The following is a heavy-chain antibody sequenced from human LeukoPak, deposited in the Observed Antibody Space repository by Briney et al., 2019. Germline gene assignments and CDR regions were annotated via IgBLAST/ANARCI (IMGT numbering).Heavy chain of an antibody. CDR1: GGSISSYY. CDR3: ARGGGSLDY. V-gene: IGHV4-59*12. D-gene: IGHD2-15*01. CDR2: IYYSGST. J-gene: IGHJ4*02. Sequence: SETLSLTCTVSGGSISSYYWSWIRQPPGKGLEWIGYIYYSGSTKYNPSLESRVTISVDTSKNQFSLKLSPVTAADTAVYYCARGGGSLDYWGQGALVTVSS.